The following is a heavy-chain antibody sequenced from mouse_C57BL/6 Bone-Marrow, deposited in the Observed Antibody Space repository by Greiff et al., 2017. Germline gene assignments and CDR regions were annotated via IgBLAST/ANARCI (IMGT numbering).Heavy chain of an antibody. D-gene: IGHD2-3*01. Sequence: EVQLLQSGAELVRPGASVKLSSTASGFNIKDDYIHWVKPRPEQGLEWIAWLDTEFGDTYYASKFQGQATISSDTSSNTAYLQLSSLTSEDTAVYYCSSFDGNYFDFWGQGTPLTGAS. CDR3: SSFDGNYFDF. CDR2: LDTEFGDT. CDR1: GFNIKDDY. V-gene: IGHV14-4*01. J-gene: IGHJ2*01.